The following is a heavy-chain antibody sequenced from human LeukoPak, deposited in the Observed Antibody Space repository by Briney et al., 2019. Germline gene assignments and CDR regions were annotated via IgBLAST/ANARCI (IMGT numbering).Heavy chain of an antibody. CDR2: INSDGSST. CDR3: ARFIAAPYYFDY. Sequence: GGSLRLSCAASGFTFSSYWMHWVRQAPGKGLVWVSRINSDGSSTSYTDSVKGRFTISRDNAKNTLYLQMNSLRAEDTAVYYCARFIAAPYYFDYWGRGTLVTVSS. V-gene: IGHV3-74*01. J-gene: IGHJ4*02. CDR1: GFTFSSYW. D-gene: IGHD6-13*01.